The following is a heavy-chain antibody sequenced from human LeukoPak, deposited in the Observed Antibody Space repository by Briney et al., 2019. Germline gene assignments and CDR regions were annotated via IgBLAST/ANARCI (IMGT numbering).Heavy chain of an antibody. V-gene: IGHV4-34*01. CDR2: INHSGST. CDR1: GGSFSVYY. CDR3: ARGPQWLRFSCGFDY. J-gene: IGHJ4*02. D-gene: IGHD5-12*01. Sequence: SETLSLTCAVYGGSFSVYYRSWIRQPPGKGLEWIGEINHSGSTNYNPSLKSRVTISVDTSKNQFSLKLSSVTAADTAVYYCARGPQWLRFSCGFDYWGQGTLVTVSS.